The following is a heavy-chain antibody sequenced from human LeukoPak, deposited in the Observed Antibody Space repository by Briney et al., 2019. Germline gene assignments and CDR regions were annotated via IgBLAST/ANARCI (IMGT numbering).Heavy chain of an antibody. D-gene: IGHD6-25*01. J-gene: IGHJ6*02. CDR2: ISYSGTT. CDR1: GGSISSSSYY. Sequence: SETLSLTCTVSGGSISSSSYYWGWIRQPPGKGLEWVGSISYSGTTYYNPSLKSRVTISVDTSKNQFSLKLSSVTAADTAVYYCARVRGIAAAGVYYYYYGMDVWGQGTTVTVSS. CDR3: ARVRGIAAAGVYYYYYGMDV. V-gene: IGHV4-39*01.